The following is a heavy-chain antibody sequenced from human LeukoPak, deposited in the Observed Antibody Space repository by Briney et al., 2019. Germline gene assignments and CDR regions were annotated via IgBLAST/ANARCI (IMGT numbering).Heavy chain of an antibody. CDR2: IYYSGST. CDR1: GGSISSSNDY. CDR3: ARHRRNSSRRDFDY. J-gene: IGHJ4*02. V-gene: IGHV4-39*01. Sequence: SETLSLTCTVSGGSISSSNDYWGWIRRAPGKGLEWIGSIYYSGSTYYNPSLKSRVTISVDTSKNQFSLKLSSVTAADTAVYYCARHRRNSSRRDFDYWGQGTLVTVSS. D-gene: IGHD6-13*01.